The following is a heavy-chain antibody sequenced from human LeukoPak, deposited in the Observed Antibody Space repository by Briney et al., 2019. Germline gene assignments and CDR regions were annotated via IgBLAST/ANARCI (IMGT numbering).Heavy chain of an antibody. D-gene: IGHD5/OR15-5a*01. J-gene: IGHJ3*02. Sequence: SETLSLTCTVSGYSISSGYYWGWIRQPPGKGLEWIGSIYHSGSTYYNPSLKSRVTISVDTSKNQFSLKLSSVTAADTAVYYCARDPRTSVSQDDAFDIWGQGTMVTVSS. CDR1: GYSISSGYY. V-gene: IGHV4-38-2*02. CDR2: IYHSGST. CDR3: ARDPRTSVSQDDAFDI.